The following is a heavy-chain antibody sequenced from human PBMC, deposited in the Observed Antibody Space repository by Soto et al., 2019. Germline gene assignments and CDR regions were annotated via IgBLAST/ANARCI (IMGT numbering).Heavy chain of an antibody. V-gene: IGHV1-24*01. J-gene: IGHJ6*02. Sequence: ASVKVSCKVFGDTLTELSMHWVRQSPGKGLEWMGGFDPEDGETIYAQKFQGRVTMTEDTSTDTAYMELSSLRSEDTAVYYCATMSQLERPIRGYYYYSGMGVWGQGTTVTVYS. CDR1: GDTLTELS. CDR2: FDPEDGET. CDR3: ATMSQLERPIRGYYYYSGMGV. D-gene: IGHD1-1*01.